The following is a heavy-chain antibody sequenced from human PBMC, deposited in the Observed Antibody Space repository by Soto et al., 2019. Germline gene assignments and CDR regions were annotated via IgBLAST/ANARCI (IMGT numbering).Heavy chain of an antibody. V-gene: IGHV4-39*01. J-gene: IGHJ6*02. D-gene: IGHD6-13*01. CDR2: IYYSGST. CDR1: VGSISSGSYY. CDR3: ARLSGQLVDSSRYGMDV. Sequence: SEALSLTCTVSVGSISSGSYYWGWIRQPPGKGLEWIGSIYYSGSTYYNPSLKSPVTISVDTSKNQFSLKLSSVTAADTAVYYCARLSGQLVDSSRYGMDVWGQGTTVTVSS.